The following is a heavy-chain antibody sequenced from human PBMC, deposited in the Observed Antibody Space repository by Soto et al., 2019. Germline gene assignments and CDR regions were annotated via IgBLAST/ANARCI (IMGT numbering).Heavy chain of an antibody. Sequence: GGSLRLSCAASGFTFSSYGMHWVRQATGKGLEWVAVISYDGSNKYYADSVKGRFTISRDNSKNTLYLQMNSLRAEDTAVYYCAKAKSGVCSSTSCYFDYWGQGTLVTVSS. CDR1: GFTFSSYG. V-gene: IGHV3-30*18. CDR2: ISYDGSNK. CDR3: AKAKSGVCSSTSCYFDY. J-gene: IGHJ4*02. D-gene: IGHD2-2*01.